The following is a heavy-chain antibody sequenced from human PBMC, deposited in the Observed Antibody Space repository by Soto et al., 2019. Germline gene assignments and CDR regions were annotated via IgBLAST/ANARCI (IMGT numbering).Heavy chain of an antibody. CDR1: GYTFTSYY. CDR2: INPSGGST. CDR3: ARVVPASYHFDY. Sequence: QVQLVQSGAEVKKPGASVKVSCKASGYTFTSYYMHWVRQAPGQGLEWMGIINPSGGSTSYAQKFQGIVTMTRDTSTSTVYMELSSLRSEDTAVYDCARVVPASYHFDYWGQGTLVTVSS. V-gene: IGHV1-46*01. J-gene: IGHJ4*02. D-gene: IGHD2-2*01.